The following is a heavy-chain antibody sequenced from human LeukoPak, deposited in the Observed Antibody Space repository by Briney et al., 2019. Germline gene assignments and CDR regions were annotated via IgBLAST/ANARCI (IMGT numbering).Heavy chain of an antibody. D-gene: IGHD1-1*01. J-gene: IGHJ5*02. V-gene: IGHV1-69*04. CDR1: GGTFSSYT. CDR2: IIPILGIA. Sequence: SVKVSCKASGGTFSSYTISWVRQAPGQGLEWIGRIIPILGIANYAQKFQGRVTITADKSTSTAYMELSSLRSEDTAVYYCARDRFSLNWNDVGWFDPWGQGTLVTVSS. CDR3: ARDRFSLNWNDVGWFDP.